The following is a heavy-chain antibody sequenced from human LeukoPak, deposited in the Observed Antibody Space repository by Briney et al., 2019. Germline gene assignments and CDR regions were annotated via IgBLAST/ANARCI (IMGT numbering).Heavy chain of an antibody. Sequence: GESLKISCKGSGYSFTTYWIGWVRQMPGKGLEWMGIIYPGDSDIRYSPSFQGQVTFSADKSISTAYLQWSSLKASDTAMYYCARLMTTVTNGADYWGQGTLVTVSS. J-gene: IGHJ4*02. V-gene: IGHV5-51*01. D-gene: IGHD4-17*01. CDR1: GYSFTTYW. CDR3: ARLMTTVTNGADY. CDR2: IYPGDSDI.